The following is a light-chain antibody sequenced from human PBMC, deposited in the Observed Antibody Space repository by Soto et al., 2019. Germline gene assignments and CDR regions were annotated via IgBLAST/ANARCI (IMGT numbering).Light chain of an antibody. V-gene: IGKV3-20*01. Sequence: EIVLTQSPGTLSLSPGERATLSCRASQSVSSSLAWYQQKPGQAPRLLIYGASSWATGIPDRFSGSGSGTDFTLTISGLEPEDFAVYYCQQYGSSPPWTFGQGTKVDIK. CDR2: GAS. J-gene: IGKJ1*01. CDR3: QQYGSSPPWT. CDR1: QSVSSS.